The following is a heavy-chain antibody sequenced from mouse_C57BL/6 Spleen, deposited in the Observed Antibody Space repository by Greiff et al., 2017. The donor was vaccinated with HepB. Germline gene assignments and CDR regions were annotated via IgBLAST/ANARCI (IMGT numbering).Heavy chain of an antibody. J-gene: IGHJ2*01. V-gene: IGHV1-42*01. CDR3: AELTGTGY. Sequence: EVKLQQSGPELVKPGASVKISCKASGYSFTGYYMNWVKQSPEKSLEWIGEINPSTGGTTYNQKFKAKATLTVDKSSSTAYMQLKGLTSEDSAVYYCAELTGTGYWGQGTTLTVSS. CDR1: GYSFTGYY. CDR2: INPSTGGT. D-gene: IGHD4-1*01.